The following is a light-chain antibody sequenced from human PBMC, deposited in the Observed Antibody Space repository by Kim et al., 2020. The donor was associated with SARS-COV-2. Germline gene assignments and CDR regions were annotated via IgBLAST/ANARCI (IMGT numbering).Light chain of an antibody. V-gene: IGKV1-9*01. Sequence: VSVGDRVTITCRASQGASTYLAWYQQTPAKAPKLLFYAASTLQSGVPSRFSGSGSGTHFTLTISSLQAEDFATYYCQQLNSLPLTFGGGTKVDIK. CDR1: QGASTY. CDR3: QQLNSLPLT. CDR2: AAS. J-gene: IGKJ4*01.